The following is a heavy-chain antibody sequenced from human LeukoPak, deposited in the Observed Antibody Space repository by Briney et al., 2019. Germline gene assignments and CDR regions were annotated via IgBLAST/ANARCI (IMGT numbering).Heavy chain of an antibody. CDR2: IYATGST. CDR3: ATLTPPGY. CDR1: GGSITTYY. J-gene: IGHJ4*02. D-gene: IGHD7-27*01. Sequence: SETLSLTCTVSGGSITTYYWSWIRQPAGKGLEWVGHIYATGSTNYNPSLKSRVTMSVDTSKNQFSLRLTFVTAADTAVYYCATLTPPGYWGQGTLVTVSS. V-gene: IGHV4-4*07.